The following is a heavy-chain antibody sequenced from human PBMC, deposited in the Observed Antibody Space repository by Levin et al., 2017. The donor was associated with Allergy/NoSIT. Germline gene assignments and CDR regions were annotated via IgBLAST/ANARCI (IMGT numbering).Heavy chain of an antibody. J-gene: IGHJ4*02. D-gene: IGHD3-10*01. CDR3: AKFRGPYGSGRFRSHLDY. CDR1: GFTFSNYA. Sequence: SCAASGFTFSNYAMSWVRQAPGKGLDWVSSISASGANTYYASSVKGRFTISRDSSKNTLYLQMNSLRAEDTAVYFCAKFRGPYGSGRFRSHLDYWGQGILVTVSS. CDR2: ISASGANT. V-gene: IGHV3-23*01.